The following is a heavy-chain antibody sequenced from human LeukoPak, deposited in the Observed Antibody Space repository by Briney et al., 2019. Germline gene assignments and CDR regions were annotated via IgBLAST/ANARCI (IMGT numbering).Heavy chain of an antibody. CDR3: ARAAWGEMATDEYYFDY. V-gene: IGHV4-61*02. D-gene: IGHD5-24*01. CDR2: IYTSGST. Sequence: PSETLSLTCTVSGGSISSGSYYWSWIRQPAGKGLEWIGRIYTSGSTNYNPSLKSRVTISVDTSKNQFSLKLSSVTAADTAVYYCARAAWGEMATDEYYFDYWGQGTLVTVSS. CDR1: GGSISSGSYY. J-gene: IGHJ4*02.